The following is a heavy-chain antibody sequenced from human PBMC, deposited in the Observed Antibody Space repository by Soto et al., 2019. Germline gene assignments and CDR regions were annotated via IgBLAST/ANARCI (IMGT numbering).Heavy chain of an antibody. V-gene: IGHV1-18*04. J-gene: IGHJ6*02. CDR3: ARERDQITSYYYGMDV. D-gene: IGHD3-16*01. CDR1: GYTFTSYG. CDR2: ISAYNGNT. Sequence: QVQLVQSGAEVKKPGASVKVSCKASGYTFTSYGISWVRQAPGQGLEWMGWISAYNGNTNYAQKLQGRVTMTTDTSTSTAYMELRSLRSDDTVVYYCARERDQITSYYYGMDVWGQGTTVTVSS.